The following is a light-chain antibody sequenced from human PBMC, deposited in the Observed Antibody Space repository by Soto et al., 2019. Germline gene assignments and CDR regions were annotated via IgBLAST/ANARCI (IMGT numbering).Light chain of an antibody. CDR2: SDN. CDR3: AAWDDSLDDFV. V-gene: IGLV1-44*01. CDR1: SSNIGSNI. J-gene: IGLJ1*01. Sequence: HSLLTRHPSSSGTPGQRGHISCSLRSSNIGSNIVNWYQQLPGTAPKLLIYSDNLWPSGVPDRFSGSKSGTSASLAISGLQSEDEADYFCAAWDDSLDDFVFGNGTKVT.